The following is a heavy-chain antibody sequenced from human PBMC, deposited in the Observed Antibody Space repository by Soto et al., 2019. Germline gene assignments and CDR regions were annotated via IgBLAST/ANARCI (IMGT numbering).Heavy chain of an antibody. V-gene: IGHV4-30-2*01. D-gene: IGHD5-12*01. J-gene: IGHJ4*02. CDR2: IYHSGST. CDR3: ARATRYGYNFDY. Sequence: PSETLSLTCTVSGGSISSGGYSWSWIRQPPGKGLEWIGYIYHSGSTYYNPSLKSRVTISVDRSKNQFSLKLSSVTAADTAVYYCARATRYGYNFDYWGQGPLVTVSS. CDR1: GGSISSGGYS.